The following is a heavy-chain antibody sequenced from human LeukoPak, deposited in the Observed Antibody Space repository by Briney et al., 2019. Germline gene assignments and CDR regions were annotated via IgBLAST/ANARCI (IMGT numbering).Heavy chain of an antibody. V-gene: IGHV4-34*01. J-gene: IGHJ3*02. CDR3: ASFYGASAFDI. CDR2: INHSGST. D-gene: IGHD4-17*01. CDR1: GGSFSGYY. Sequence: SETLSLTCAAYGGSFSGYYWSWIRQPPGKGLEWIGEINHSGSTNYNPSLKSRVTISVDTSKNQFSLKLSSVTAADTAVYYCASFYGASAFDIWGQGTMVTVSS.